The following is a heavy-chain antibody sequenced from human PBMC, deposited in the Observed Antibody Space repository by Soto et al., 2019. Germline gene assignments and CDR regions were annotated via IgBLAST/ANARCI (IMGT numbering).Heavy chain of an antibody. CDR1: GYSFTSYW. V-gene: IGHV5-51*01. CDR2: IYPRDSDT. D-gene: IGHD4-17*01. Sequence: GESLKISCKGSGYSFTSYWIGWVRQMPGKGLEWMGLIYPRDSDTRYSPSFQGQVTISADKSIGTAYLQWSSLKASDTATYYCARQAYGASSGYWGQGTPVTVS. J-gene: IGHJ4*02. CDR3: ARQAYGASSGY.